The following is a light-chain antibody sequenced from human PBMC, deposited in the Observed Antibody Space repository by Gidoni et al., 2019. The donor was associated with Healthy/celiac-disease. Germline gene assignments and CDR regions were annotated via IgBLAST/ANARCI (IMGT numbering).Light chain of an antibody. CDR3: QQYNNWPRT. CDR1: QSVSSN. Sequence: ELVLPQPPATLSVSPGERATLSCRASQSVSSNLAWYQQKPGQAPRLLIYGASTRATGIPARLSGSGSGTEFTLNISSLQSEDFAVYYCQQYNNWPRTFGQXTKVEIK. V-gene: IGKV3-15*01. CDR2: GAS. J-gene: IGKJ1*01.